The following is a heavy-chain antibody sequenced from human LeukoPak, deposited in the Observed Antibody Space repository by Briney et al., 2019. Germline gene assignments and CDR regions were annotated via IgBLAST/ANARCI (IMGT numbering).Heavy chain of an antibody. CDR3: ARLRGIGNFDY. CDR2: IYYSGST. D-gene: IGHD3-16*01. V-gene: IGHV4-59*01. Sequence: PSETLSLTCTLCAGSIKIYYCRCIRQPPGKGLEWIGYIYYSGSTNHKPAVKIRVTISVDTSKNQLSMKLTSVTAADTAVYYCARLRGIGNFDYWGQGTLVTVSS. CDR1: AGSIKIYY. J-gene: IGHJ4*02.